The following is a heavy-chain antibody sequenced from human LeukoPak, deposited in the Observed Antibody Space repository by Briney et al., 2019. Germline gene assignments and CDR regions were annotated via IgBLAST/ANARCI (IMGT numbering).Heavy chain of an antibody. V-gene: IGHV1-2*06. Sequence: ASVKVSCKASGYTFSDFYLHWVRQAPGQGFEWVGRINPNSGGTNYAQKFQGRVTMTSDTSISTVYMEMSSLRSDDAAVYYCARATTGRYFDFWGQGTLVAVSS. J-gene: IGHJ4*02. D-gene: IGHD5-12*01. CDR1: GYTFSDFY. CDR2: INPNSGGT. CDR3: ARATTGRYFDF.